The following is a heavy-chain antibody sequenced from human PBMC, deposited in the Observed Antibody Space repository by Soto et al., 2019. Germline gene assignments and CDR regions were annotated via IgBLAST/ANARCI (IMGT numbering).Heavy chain of an antibody. J-gene: IGHJ5*02. CDR2: FDPEDGET. Sequence: ASVKVSCKVSGYTLTELSMHWVRQAPGKGLEWMGGFDPEDGETIYAQKFQGRVTMTEDTSTDTAYMELSSLRSEDTAVYYCATGDDSSSWYWFDPWGQGTLVTVSS. D-gene: IGHD6-13*01. CDR3: ATGDDSSSWYWFDP. V-gene: IGHV1-24*01. CDR1: GYTLTELS.